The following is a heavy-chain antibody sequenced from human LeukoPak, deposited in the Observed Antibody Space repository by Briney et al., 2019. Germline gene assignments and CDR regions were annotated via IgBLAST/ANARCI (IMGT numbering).Heavy chain of an antibody. CDR1: GFTFSSYA. D-gene: IGHD6-13*01. V-gene: IGHV3-7*01. CDR2: IKQDGSEK. CDR3: ARGGVEAV. Sequence: GSQRLSCAASGFTFSSYAMSWVRLAPGKGLEWVANIKQDGSEKYYVDSVKGRFTISRDNPKNSLYLQMNSLRAEDTAVYYCARGGVEAVWGQGTLVTVSS. J-gene: IGHJ4*02.